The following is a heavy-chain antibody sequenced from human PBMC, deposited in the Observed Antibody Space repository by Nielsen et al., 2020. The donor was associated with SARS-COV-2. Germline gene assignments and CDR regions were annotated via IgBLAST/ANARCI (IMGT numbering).Heavy chain of an antibody. V-gene: IGHV4-34*01. D-gene: IGHD2-15*01. CDR3: ARGPPDIVVVLAATNNWFDP. CDR2: INHSGST. CDR1: GGSFSGYY. J-gene: IGHJ5*02. Sequence: SETLSLTCAVYGGSFSGYYWCWIRQRPGTGLEWIGEINHSGSTNYNPSLKSRVTISVDTTKNQFSLKLSSVTAAATAVYYCARGPPDIVVVLAATNNWFDPWGQGTLVTVSS.